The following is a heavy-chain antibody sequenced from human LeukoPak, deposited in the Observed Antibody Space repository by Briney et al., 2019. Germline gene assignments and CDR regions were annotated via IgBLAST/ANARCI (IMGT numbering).Heavy chain of an antibody. CDR1: GGSISSYY. CDR2: IYYSGST. J-gene: IGHJ3*02. Sequence: SETLSLXCTVSGGSISSYYWSWIRQPPGKGLEWIGYIYYSGSTNYNPSLKSRVTISVDTSKNQFSLKLSSVTAADTAVYYCARVYCSSTSCFGNDAFDIWGQGTMVTVSS. CDR3: ARVYCSSTSCFGNDAFDI. V-gene: IGHV4-59*01. D-gene: IGHD2-2*01.